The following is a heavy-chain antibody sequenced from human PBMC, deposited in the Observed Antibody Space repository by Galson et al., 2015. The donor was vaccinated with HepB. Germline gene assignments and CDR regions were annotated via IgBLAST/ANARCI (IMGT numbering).Heavy chain of an antibody. V-gene: IGHV1-2*02. CDR2: INPNSGGT. CDR3: ARGGIQLCDY. J-gene: IGHJ4*02. D-gene: IGHD5-18*01. Sequence: SVTVSCKASGGTFSSYAISWVRQAPGQGLEWMGWINPNSGGTNYAQKFQGRVTMTGDTSISTAYMELSSLRSEDTAVYYCARGGIQLCDYWGQGTLVTVSS. CDR1: GGTFSSYA.